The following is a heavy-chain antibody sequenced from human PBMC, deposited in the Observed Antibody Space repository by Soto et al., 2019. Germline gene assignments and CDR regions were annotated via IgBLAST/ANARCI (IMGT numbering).Heavy chain of an antibody. J-gene: IGHJ5*02. D-gene: IGHD6-13*01. CDR1: GGSISSSSYY. V-gene: IGHV4-39*01. CDR3: ARRQSSSWYGL. Sequence: SETLSLTCTVSGGSISSSSYYWGWIRQPPGKGLEWIGSIYYSGSTYYNPSLKSRVTISVDTSKNQFSLKLSSVTAADTAVYYCARRQSSSWYGLWGQVTLVSVS. CDR2: IYYSGST.